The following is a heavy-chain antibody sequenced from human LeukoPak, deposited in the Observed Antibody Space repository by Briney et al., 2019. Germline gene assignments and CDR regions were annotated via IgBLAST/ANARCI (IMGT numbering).Heavy chain of an antibody. D-gene: IGHD4-17*01. CDR3: TRMTTGHDY. CDR1: GVSFNDYY. Sequence: PSETLSLTCAVSGVSFNDYYWSWVRQTPEKGLEWIGEINHSGYTNDSPSLKSRVTISIDTSRRQFSLNMRSVTVADTGIYYCTRMTTGHDYWGQGTLVTASS. J-gene: IGHJ4*02. V-gene: IGHV4-34*01. CDR2: INHSGYT.